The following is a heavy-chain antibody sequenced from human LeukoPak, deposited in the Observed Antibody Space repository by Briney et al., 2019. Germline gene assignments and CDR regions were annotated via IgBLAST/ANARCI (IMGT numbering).Heavy chain of an antibody. CDR2: ISGSGRAK. J-gene: IGHJ4*02. Sequence: GGPLRLSCAASGFTFSSYVMNGVPQAPGKALEWVSTISGSGRAKYYAHSVKGRFTVSRDNSHSTLYMQVDSLRAEDTGVYFCARCSGSGAYYSIDYWGQGTVVTVSS. CDR3: ARCSGSGAYYSIDY. V-gene: IGHV3-23*01. D-gene: IGHD2-15*01. CDR1: GFTFSSYV.